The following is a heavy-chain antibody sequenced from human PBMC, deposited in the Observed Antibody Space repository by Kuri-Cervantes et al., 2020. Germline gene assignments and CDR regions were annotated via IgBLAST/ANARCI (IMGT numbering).Heavy chain of an antibody. CDR2: ISSSSSYI. CDR1: GFTFSSYS. Sequence: GESLKISCAASGFTFSSYSMNWVRQAPGKGLEWVSSISSSSSYIYYADSVKGRFTISRDNAKNSLYLQMNSLRAEDTAVYYCARDRRMVRGVIINGHNWFDPWGQGTLVTVSS. J-gene: IGHJ5*02. V-gene: IGHV3-21*01. CDR3: ARDRRMVRGVIINGHNWFDP. D-gene: IGHD3-10*01.